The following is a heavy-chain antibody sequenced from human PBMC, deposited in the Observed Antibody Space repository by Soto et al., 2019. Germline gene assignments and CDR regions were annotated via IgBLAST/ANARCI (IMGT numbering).Heavy chain of an antibody. CDR3: AKVLGNPHAFDI. Sequence: GGSLRLSCAASGFTFSSYGMHWVRQAPGKGLEWVAVIWYDGSNKYYADSVKGRFTISRDNSKNTLYLQMNSLRAEDTAVYYCAKVLGNPHAFDIWGQGTMVTVSS. J-gene: IGHJ3*02. V-gene: IGHV3-33*06. CDR1: GFTFSSYG. CDR2: IWYDGSNK. D-gene: IGHD7-27*01.